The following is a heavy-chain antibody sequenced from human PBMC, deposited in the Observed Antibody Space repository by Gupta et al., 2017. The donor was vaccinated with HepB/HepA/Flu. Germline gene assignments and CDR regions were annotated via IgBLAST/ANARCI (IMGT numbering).Heavy chain of an antibody. J-gene: IGHJ6*03. Sequence: QVQLQQWGAGLLKPSETLSLTCAVYGGSFSGYYWSWIRQPPGKGLEWIGEINHSGSTNYNPSLKSRVTISVDTSKNQFSLKLSSVTAADTAVYYCARGRKSSTSLNVYYYYMDVWGKGTTVTVSS. CDR2: INHSGST. D-gene: IGHD2-2*01. V-gene: IGHV4-34*01. CDR1: GGSFSGYY. CDR3: ARGRKSSTSLNVYYYYMDV.